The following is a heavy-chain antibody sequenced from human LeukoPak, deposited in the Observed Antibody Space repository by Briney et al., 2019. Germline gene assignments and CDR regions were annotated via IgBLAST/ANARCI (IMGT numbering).Heavy chain of an antibody. CDR1: GGSISSSSYY. V-gene: IGHV4-39*01. CDR2: IYYSGST. CDR3: ARHYPATTFALYFDL. Sequence: SETLSLTCTVSGGSISSSSYYWGWLRQPPGKGLEWIGSIYYSGSTNYNPSLKSRVTISVDTSKNQFSLKLSSVTAADTAVYYCARHYPATTFALYFDLWGRGTLVTVSS. J-gene: IGHJ2*01. D-gene: IGHD4-17*01.